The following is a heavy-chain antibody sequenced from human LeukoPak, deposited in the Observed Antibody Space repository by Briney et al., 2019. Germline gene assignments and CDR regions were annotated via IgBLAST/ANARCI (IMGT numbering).Heavy chain of an antibody. Sequence: SETLSLTCTVSGGSISSSSYYWGWIRQPPGKGLEWIGSIYYSGSTYYNPSLKSRVTISVDTSKNQFSLKLSSVTAADTAVYYCARGGGARRPFDPWGQGTLVTVSS. CDR3: ARGGGARRPFDP. V-gene: IGHV4-39*01. CDR1: GGSISSSSYY. J-gene: IGHJ5*02. D-gene: IGHD2-21*01. CDR2: IYYSGST.